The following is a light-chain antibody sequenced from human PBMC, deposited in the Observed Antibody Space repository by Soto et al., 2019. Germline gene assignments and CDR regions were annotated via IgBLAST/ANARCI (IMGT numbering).Light chain of an antibody. J-gene: IGKJ2*01. CDR1: QRLVHSDGNTY. Sequence: DVVMTQPPLSLPVTLGQPASISCRSTQRLVHSDGNTYLNWFHQRPGQSPRRLIYKVSNRDSGVPDRFSGSGSDTDFTLKISGVEAEDVGVYYCMQGTHWPPYTFGQGTKVDIK. CDR2: KVS. CDR3: MQGTHWPPYT. V-gene: IGKV2-30*02.